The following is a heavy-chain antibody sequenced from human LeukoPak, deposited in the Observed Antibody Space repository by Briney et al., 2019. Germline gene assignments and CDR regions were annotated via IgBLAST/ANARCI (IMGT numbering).Heavy chain of an antibody. CDR1: GGSISSGSYY. CDR3: ERGDLKSDWFDP. J-gene: IGHJ5*02. V-gene: IGHV4-61*02. Sequence: SQTLSLTCTVSGGSISSGSYYWNWIRQPAGKGLEWIGRFYNSGRTNFNPSLKSRVTISADTSKNQFSLKVRSVTAADTAVYYCERGDLKSDWFDPWGQGTLVTVSS. CDR2: FYNSGRT. D-gene: IGHD3-3*01.